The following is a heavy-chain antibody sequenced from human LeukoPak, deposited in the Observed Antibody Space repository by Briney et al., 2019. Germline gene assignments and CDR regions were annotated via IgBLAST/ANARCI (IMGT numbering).Heavy chain of an antibody. Sequence: PSETLSLTCTVSGGSISSYYWSWIQQPAGKGLEWIGRIYTSGSTNYNPSLKSRVTMSVDTSKNQFSLKLSSVTAADTAVYYCARESRYDFWSGYYLGAFDIWGQGTMVTVSS. CDR2: IYTSGST. CDR3: ARESRYDFWSGYYLGAFDI. V-gene: IGHV4-4*07. J-gene: IGHJ3*02. CDR1: GGSISSYY. D-gene: IGHD3-3*01.